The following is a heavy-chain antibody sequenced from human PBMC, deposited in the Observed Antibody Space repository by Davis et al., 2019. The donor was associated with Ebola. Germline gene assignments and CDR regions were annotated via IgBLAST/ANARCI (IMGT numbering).Heavy chain of an antibody. CDR1: GFTFSSYG. V-gene: IGHV3-23*01. CDR3: AKIKDVAGIDY. Sequence: PGGSLRLSCAASGFTFSSYGMSWVRQAPGKGQEWVSSISGDGGATYYADSVKGRFTVSRDNAKNTLYLQMNSLRADDTAVYHCAKIKDVAGIDYWSQGTLVTVSS. CDR2: ISGDGGAT. D-gene: IGHD2-15*01. J-gene: IGHJ4*02.